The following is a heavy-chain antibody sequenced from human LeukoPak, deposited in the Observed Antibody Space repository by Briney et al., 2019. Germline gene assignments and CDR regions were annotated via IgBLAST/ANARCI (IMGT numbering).Heavy chain of an antibody. CDR2: IRSKAYGGTT. J-gene: IGHJ3*02. CDR3: AKVTRGPYDFWSGYLTGAVDAFDI. CDR1: GFTFSSYA. D-gene: IGHD3-3*01. Sequence: GGSLRLSCAASGFTFSSYAMSWVRQAPGKGLEWVGFIRSKAYGGTTEYAASVKGRFTISRDDSKSIAYLQMNSLRAEDTAVYYCAKVTRGPYDFWSGYLTGAVDAFDIWGQGTMVTVSS. V-gene: IGHV3-71*01.